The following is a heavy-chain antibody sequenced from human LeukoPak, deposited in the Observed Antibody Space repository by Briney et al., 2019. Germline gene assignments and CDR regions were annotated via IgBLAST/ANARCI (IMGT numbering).Heavy chain of an antibody. V-gene: IGHV1-8*02. CDR2: MNPNSGNT. CDR1: GYTFTSYG. Sequence: GASVKVSCKASGYTFTSYGISWVRQATGQGLEWMGWMNPNSGNTGYAQKFQGRVTMTRNTSISTAYMELSSLRSEDTAVYYCARGLSHSYGMDVWGQGTTVTVSS. CDR3: ARGLSHSYGMDV. J-gene: IGHJ6*02.